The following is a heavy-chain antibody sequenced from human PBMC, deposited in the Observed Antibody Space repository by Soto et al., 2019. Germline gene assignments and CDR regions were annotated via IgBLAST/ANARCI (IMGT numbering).Heavy chain of an antibody. CDR1: GGTPSNSA. Sequence: QVHLLLQSGAEVKKPGSSVKVSCKASGGTPSNSAISWVRQAPGQGLEWMGGIIPVFGLVKYAQNFQGRATITADESTNTAYMELSCLRPEDTAVYYCAGGRIVVVGSRAYYGMDVWGQGTTVTVSS. J-gene: IGHJ6*02. D-gene: IGHD3-22*01. CDR3: AGGRIVVVGSRAYYGMDV. V-gene: IGHV1-69*01. CDR2: IIPVFGLV.